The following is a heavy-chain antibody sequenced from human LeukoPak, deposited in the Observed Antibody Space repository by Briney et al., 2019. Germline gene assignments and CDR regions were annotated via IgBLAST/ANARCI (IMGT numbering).Heavy chain of an antibody. V-gene: IGHV3-21*01. Sequence: PGGSLRLSCGASGCTFSSFSMNWVRQAPGKGLEWVSSITPTSSYIYYADSVRGRFTISRDNAKNSLFLQMDSLSAEDTAVYYCVRLRRSSATGGYYYYYDYWGQGILVTVSS. CDR2: ITPTSSYI. CDR3: VRLRRSSATGGYYYYYDY. J-gene: IGHJ4*02. CDR1: GCTFSSFS. D-gene: IGHD3-22*01.